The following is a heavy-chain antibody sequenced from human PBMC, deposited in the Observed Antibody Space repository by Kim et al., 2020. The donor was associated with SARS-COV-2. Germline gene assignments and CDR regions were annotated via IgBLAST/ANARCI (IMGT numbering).Heavy chain of an antibody. V-gene: IGHV3-48*01. CDR3: AAFGEDGMDV. Sequence: TIHHAESVKGRCTNARDNPKNALYLKMNSLRAEDTAVYYCAAFGEDGMDVWGQGTTVTVSS. D-gene: IGHD3-10*01. CDR2: TI. J-gene: IGHJ6*02.